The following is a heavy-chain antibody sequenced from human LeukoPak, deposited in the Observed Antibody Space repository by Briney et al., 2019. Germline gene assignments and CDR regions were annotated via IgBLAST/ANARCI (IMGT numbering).Heavy chain of an antibody. CDR1: GGTFSSYA. CDR3: ARAGAPAAPFDY. Sequence: SVKVSCKASGGTFSSYAISWVRQAPGQGLEWMGRIILILGIANYAQKFQGRVTITADKSTSTAYMELSSLRSEDTAVYYCARAGAPAAPFDYWGQGTLVTVSS. J-gene: IGHJ4*02. V-gene: IGHV1-69*04. CDR2: IILILGIA. D-gene: IGHD2-2*01.